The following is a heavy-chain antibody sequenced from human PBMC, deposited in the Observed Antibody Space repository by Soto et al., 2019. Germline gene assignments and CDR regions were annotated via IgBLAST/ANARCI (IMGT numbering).Heavy chain of an antibody. CDR1: GFTFSSYA. J-gene: IGHJ2*01. CDR3: VKDDRILGRRYFDL. CDR2: ISFSDGGT. Sequence: GGSLRLSCTASGFTFSSYAMTWVRQAPGKGLEWVSSISFSDGGTYYADSVKGRLTISRDNSKNTLFLQMNSLRVEDTAVYYCVKDDRILGRRYFDLWGRGTLVTVSS. D-gene: IGHD2-15*01. V-gene: IGHV3-23*01.